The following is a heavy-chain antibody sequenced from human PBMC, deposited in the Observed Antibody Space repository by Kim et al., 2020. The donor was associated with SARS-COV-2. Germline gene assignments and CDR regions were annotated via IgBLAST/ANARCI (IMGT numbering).Heavy chain of an antibody. D-gene: IGHD1-20*01. Sequence: ASVKVSCKASGYTFTSYGISWVRQAPGQGLEWMGWISAYNGNTNYAQKLQGRVTMTTDTSTSTAYMELRSLRSDDTAVYYCAREGSSYNWNDVGWPGHWFDPWGQGTLVTVSS. CDR2: ISAYNGNT. J-gene: IGHJ5*02. CDR3: AREGSSYNWNDVGWPGHWFDP. CDR1: GYTFTSYG. V-gene: IGHV1-18*01.